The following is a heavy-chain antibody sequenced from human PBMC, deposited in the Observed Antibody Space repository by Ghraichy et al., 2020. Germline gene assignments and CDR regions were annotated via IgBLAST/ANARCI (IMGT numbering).Heavy chain of an antibody. V-gene: IGHV1-18*01. D-gene: IGHD1-1*01. CDR3: ARGYKGLGSRNYYMDV. CDR2: ISAYNGNT. J-gene: IGHJ6*03. Sequence: ASVKVSCKASGYTFTSYGISWVRQAPGQRLEWMGWISAYNGNTNYAQKLQGRVTITTDTSTSTAYMELRSLRSDDTAVYYCARGYKGLGSRNYYMDVWGKGTTVTVSS. CDR1: GYTFTSYG.